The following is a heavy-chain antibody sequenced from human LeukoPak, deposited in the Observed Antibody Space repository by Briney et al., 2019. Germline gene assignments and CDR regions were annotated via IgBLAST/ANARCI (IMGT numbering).Heavy chain of an antibody. V-gene: IGHV3-48*02. D-gene: IGHD3-16*01. J-gene: IGHJ4*02. Sequence: GGSLRLSCAASGFTFSSFSMNWVRQAPGKGLEWVSYISSGSSTIYYADSVKGRFTISRDNAKNSLYLQVNSLRDEDTAVYYCARESERGMGYWGQGSLVTVSS. CDR1: GFTFSSFS. CDR2: ISSGSSTI. CDR3: ARESERGMGY.